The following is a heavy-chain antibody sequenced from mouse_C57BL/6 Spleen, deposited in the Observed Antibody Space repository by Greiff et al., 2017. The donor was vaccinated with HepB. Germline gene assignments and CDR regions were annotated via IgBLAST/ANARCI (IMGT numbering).Heavy chain of an antibody. CDR1: GFNIKDYY. Sequence: DVQLQESGAELVKPGASVKLSCTASGFNIKDYYMHWVKQRTEQGLEWIGRIDPEDGETKYVPKFQGKATITADTSSNTAYLQLSSLTSEDTAVYYCAREAVVYFDYWGQGTTLTVSS. CDR3: AREAVVYFDY. D-gene: IGHD1-1*01. CDR2: IDPEDGET. J-gene: IGHJ2*01. V-gene: IGHV14-2*01.